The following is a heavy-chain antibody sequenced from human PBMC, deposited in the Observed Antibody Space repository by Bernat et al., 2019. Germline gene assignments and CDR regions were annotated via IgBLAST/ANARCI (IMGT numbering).Heavy chain of an antibody. D-gene: IGHD6-19*01. J-gene: IGHJ4*02. CDR1: GFTFSSYG. Sequence: QVQLVESGGGVVQPGRSLRLSCAASGFTFSSYGMHWVRQAPGKVLEWVAVIWYDGSNKYYADSVKGRFTISRDNSKNTLYLQMNSLRAEDTAVYYCARERILDGSGWSWDYWGQGTLVTVSS. CDR2: IWYDGSNK. CDR3: ARERILDGSGWSWDY. V-gene: IGHV3-33*01.